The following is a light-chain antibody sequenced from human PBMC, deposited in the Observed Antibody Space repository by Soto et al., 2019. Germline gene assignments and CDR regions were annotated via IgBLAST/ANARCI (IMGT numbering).Light chain of an antibody. CDR1: NSNIGNNY. Sequence: QSVLTQPPSVSAAPGQKVTISCSGSNSNIGNNYVSWYQHLPGTAPKLLIYVNNKRPSGIPDRFSGSKSGTSATLGITGLQTGDDADYYCGTWDSSLSGVVFGGGTKLTV. CDR3: GTWDSSLSGVV. J-gene: IGLJ2*01. V-gene: IGLV1-51*01. CDR2: VNN.